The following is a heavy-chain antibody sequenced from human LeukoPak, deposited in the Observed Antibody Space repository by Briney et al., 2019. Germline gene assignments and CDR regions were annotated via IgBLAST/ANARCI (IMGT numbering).Heavy chain of an antibody. CDR3: ASLTMIVVP. CDR2: INHSGST. V-gene: IGHV4-34*01. D-gene: IGHD3-22*01. J-gene: IGHJ4*02. CDR1: GGSFSGYY. Sequence: SEALSLTCAVYGGSFSGYYWSWIRQPPGKGLEWIGEINHSGSTNYNPSLKSRVTISVDTSKNQFSLKVNSVTAADTAVYYCASLTMIVVPWGQGTLVTVSS.